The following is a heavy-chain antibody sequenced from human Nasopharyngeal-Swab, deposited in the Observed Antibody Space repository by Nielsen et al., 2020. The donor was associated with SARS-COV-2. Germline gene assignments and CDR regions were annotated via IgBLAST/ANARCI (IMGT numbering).Heavy chain of an antibody. D-gene: IGHD3-10*01. CDR2: ISGSGGST. J-gene: IGHJ6*02. CDR1: GGSIGSYY. Sequence: ETLSLTCTVSGGSIGSYYWSWVRQAPGKGLEWVSAISGSGGSTYYADSVKGRFTISRDNSKNTLYLQMNSLRAEDTAVYYCAKDPGGPYYYYGMDVWGQGTTVTVSS. V-gene: IGHV3-23*01. CDR3: AKDPGGPYYYYGMDV.